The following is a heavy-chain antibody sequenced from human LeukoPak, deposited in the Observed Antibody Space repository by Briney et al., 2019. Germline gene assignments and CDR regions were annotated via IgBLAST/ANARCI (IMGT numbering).Heavy chain of an antibody. Sequence: GASVKVSCKASGYTFTSYDINWVRQATGQGLEWMGWMNPNSGNTSYAHKFQGRVTMTRNTSISTAYMELSSLRSEDTAVYYCARGAGIAARLILSYYYYYMDVWGKGTTVTVSS. D-gene: IGHD6-6*01. CDR3: ARGAGIAARLILSYYYYYMDV. J-gene: IGHJ6*03. V-gene: IGHV1-8*01. CDR1: GYTFTSYD. CDR2: MNPNSGNT.